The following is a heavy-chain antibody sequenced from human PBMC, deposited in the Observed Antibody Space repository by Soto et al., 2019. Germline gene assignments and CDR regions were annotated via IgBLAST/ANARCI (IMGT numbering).Heavy chain of an antibody. J-gene: IGHJ4*02. Sequence: GASVKVSCKASGGTFSSYAISWVRQAPGQGLEWMGGIIPIFGTANYAQKFQGRVAITADESTSTAYMELSSLRSEDTAVYYCARAAPKDGYTMFVWGQGTLVTVSS. CDR3: ARAAPKDGYTMFV. V-gene: IGHV1-69*13. D-gene: IGHD3-3*01. CDR2: IIPIFGTA. CDR1: GGTFSSYA.